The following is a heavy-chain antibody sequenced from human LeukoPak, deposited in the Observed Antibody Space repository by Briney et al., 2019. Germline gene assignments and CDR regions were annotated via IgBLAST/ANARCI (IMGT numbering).Heavy chain of an antibody. CDR1: GFTFSSYA. Sequence: GGSLRLSCAASGFTFSSYAMSWVRQAPGKGLEWVSAISGSGGSTYYADSVKGRFTISRDNSKNTLYLQMNSLRAEDTAVYYRAKDPLFYDSSGYYPYYFDYWGQGTLVTVSS. CDR3: AKDPLFYDSSGYYPYYFDY. D-gene: IGHD3-22*01. CDR2: ISGSGGST. V-gene: IGHV3-23*01. J-gene: IGHJ4*02.